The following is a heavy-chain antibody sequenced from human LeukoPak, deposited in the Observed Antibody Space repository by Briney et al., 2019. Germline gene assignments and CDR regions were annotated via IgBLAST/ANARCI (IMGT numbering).Heavy chain of an antibody. V-gene: IGHV3-23*01. CDR1: GFTFSDYW. CDR3: AKVMLYSRTTVTTYAFDI. Sequence: GGSLRLSCAASGFTFSDYWMSWVRQAPGKGLEWVSAISGSGGSTYYADSVKGRFTISRDNSKNTLYLQMNSLRAEDTAVYYCAKVMLYSRTTVTTYAFDIRGQGTMVTVSS. D-gene: IGHD4-17*01. J-gene: IGHJ3*02. CDR2: ISGSGGST.